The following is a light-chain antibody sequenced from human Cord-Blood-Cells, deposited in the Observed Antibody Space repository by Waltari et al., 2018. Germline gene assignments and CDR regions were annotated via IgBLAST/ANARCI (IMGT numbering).Light chain of an antibody. CDR1: QSVSSY. CDR3: QQRSNWPPIT. Sequence: EIVLTQSPATLSLSPGERATLSCRARQSVSSYLAWYQQKPGQAPRLLIYDASNRATGIPARFSGSGSGTDFTLTISSLEPEDFAVYYCQQRSNWPPITFGQWTRLEIK. CDR2: DAS. J-gene: IGKJ5*01. V-gene: IGKV3-11*01.